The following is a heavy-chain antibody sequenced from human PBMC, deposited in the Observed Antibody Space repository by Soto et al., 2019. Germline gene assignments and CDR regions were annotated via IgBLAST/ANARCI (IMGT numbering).Heavy chain of an antibody. V-gene: IGHV3-7*04. CDR2: IKQDGSEK. CDR3: ARVSWGVFLVGATHYYYGMDV. J-gene: IGHJ6*02. Sequence: EVQLVESGGGLVQPGGSLRLSCAASGFTFSSYWMSWVRQAPGKGLEWVANIKQDGSEKYYVDSVKGRFTISRDNAKNSLYLQMNSLRAEDTAVYYCARVSWGVFLVGATHYYYGMDVWGQGTTVTVSS. CDR1: GFTFSSYW. D-gene: IGHD1-26*01.